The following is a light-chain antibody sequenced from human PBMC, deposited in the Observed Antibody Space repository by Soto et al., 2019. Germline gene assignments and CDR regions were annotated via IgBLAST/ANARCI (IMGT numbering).Light chain of an antibody. Sequence: QSVLTQPPSVSAAPGQKVTISCSGSSSNIEPHYVSWYQQLPGTAPKLLIYENDKRPSGIPDRFSGSKSGTSATLGIAGLQTGDEADYYCGTWDTSLTTYVFGAGTKLTVL. V-gene: IGLV1-51*02. CDR2: END. CDR1: SSNIEPHY. CDR3: GTWDTSLTTYV. J-gene: IGLJ1*01.